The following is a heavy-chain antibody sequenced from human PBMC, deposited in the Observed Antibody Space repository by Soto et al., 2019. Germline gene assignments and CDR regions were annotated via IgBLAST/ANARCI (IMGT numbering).Heavy chain of an antibody. J-gene: IGHJ6*02. Sequence: ASVKVSCKASGYTFTSYGISWVRQAPGQGLEWMGWISAYNGNTNYAQKLQGRVTMTTDTSTSTAYMELRSLRSDDTAVYYCARDSYYYDSSGYYYGEYYYGMDVWGQGTTVTVSS. V-gene: IGHV1-18*01. CDR3: ARDSYYYDSSGYYYGEYYYGMDV. D-gene: IGHD3-22*01. CDR1: GYTFTSYG. CDR2: ISAYNGNT.